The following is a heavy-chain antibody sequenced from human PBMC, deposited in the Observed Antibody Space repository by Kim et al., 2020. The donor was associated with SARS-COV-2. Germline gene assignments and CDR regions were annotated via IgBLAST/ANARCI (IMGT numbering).Heavy chain of an antibody. J-gene: IGHJ6*02. CDR2: IWYDGSNK. CDR3: ARDANYYYYGMDV. V-gene: IGHV3-33*01. Sequence: GGSLRLSCASSGFTFSSYGMHWVRQAPGKGLEWVAVIWYDGSNKYYADSVKGRFTISRDNSKNTLYLQMNSLRAEDTAVYYCARDANYYYYGMDVWGQGTTVTVSS. CDR1: GFTFSSYG.